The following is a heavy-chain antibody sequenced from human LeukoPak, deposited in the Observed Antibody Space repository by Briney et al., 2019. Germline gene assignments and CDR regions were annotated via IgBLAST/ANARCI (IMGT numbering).Heavy chain of an antibody. CDR2: IMQDGSEK. V-gene: IGHV3-7*01. J-gene: IGHJ6*03. Sequence: TGGSLRLSCAASGFTFSSYWMSWVRQAPGKGLEWVANIMQDGSEKYYVDSVKGRFTISRDNAKNSLYLQMNSLRAEDTAVYYCARDQKGISGSWTNYYYYYMDVWGKGTTVTVSS. CDR1: GFTFSSYW. CDR3: ARDQKGISGSWTNYYYYYMDV. D-gene: IGHD1-26*01.